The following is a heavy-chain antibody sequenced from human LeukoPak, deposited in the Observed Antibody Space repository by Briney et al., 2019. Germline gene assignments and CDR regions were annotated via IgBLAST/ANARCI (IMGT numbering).Heavy chain of an antibody. Sequence: ASVKVSCKASGYTFTGYYMHWVRQAPGQGLEWMGWINPNSGGTNYAQKFQGRVTMTRDTSISTAYMELSKLRSDDAAVYYCARDRTRTGYSSGWYHDYWGQGTLVTVSS. CDR2: INPNSGGT. D-gene: IGHD6-19*01. CDR3: ARDRTRTGYSSGWYHDY. V-gene: IGHV1-2*02. CDR1: GYTFTGYY. J-gene: IGHJ4*02.